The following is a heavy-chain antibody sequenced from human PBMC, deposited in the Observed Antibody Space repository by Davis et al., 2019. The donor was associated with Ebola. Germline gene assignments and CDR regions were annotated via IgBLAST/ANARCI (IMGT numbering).Heavy chain of an antibody. D-gene: IGHD3-10*01. CDR1: GYTFTSYG. J-gene: IGHJ6*04. Sequence: ASVKVSCKASGYTFTSYGISWVRQAPGQGLEWMGWISAYNGNTNYAQKLQGRVTMTTDTSTSTVYMELSSLRSEDTAVYYCARERVRGVIRDYYYYGMDVWGKGTTVTVSS. V-gene: IGHV1-18*04. CDR3: ARERVRGVIRDYYYYGMDV. CDR2: ISAYNGNT.